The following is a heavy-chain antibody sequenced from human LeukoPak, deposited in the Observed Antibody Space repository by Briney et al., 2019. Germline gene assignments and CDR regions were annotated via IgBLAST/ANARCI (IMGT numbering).Heavy chain of an antibody. Sequence: PGGSLRLSCAASGFTFSSYAMSWVRQAPGKGLEWVSAISGSGGSTYYADSVKGRFTISRDNSKNTLYLQMNSLRAEDTAVYYCARRSSSSWYPPPFDYWGQGTLVTVSS. CDR1: GFTFSSYA. CDR2: ISGSGGST. CDR3: ARRSSSSWYPPPFDY. D-gene: IGHD6-13*01. J-gene: IGHJ4*02. V-gene: IGHV3-23*01.